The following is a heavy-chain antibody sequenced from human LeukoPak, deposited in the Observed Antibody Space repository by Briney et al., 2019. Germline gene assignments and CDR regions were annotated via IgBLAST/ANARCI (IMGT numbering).Heavy chain of an antibody. V-gene: IGHV3-11*01. Sequence: GGSLRLSCAASGFTFSDYYMSWIPQAPGKGLEWVSYISSSGSTIYYADSVKGRFTISRDNAKNSLYLQMNSLRAEDTAVYYCARVDCSSTSCYGSSFDYWGQGTLVTVSS. CDR2: ISSSGSTI. CDR1: GFTFSDYY. J-gene: IGHJ4*02. D-gene: IGHD2-2*01. CDR3: ARVDCSSTSCYGSSFDY.